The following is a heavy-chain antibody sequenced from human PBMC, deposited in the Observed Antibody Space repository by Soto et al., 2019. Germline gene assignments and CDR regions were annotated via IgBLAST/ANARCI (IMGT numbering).Heavy chain of an antibody. CDR2: INHSGST. D-gene: IGHD6-13*01. J-gene: IGHJ6*02. V-gene: IGHV4-34*01. CDR3: ARGPNRSSWYRYYYGMDV. CDR1: GGSFSGYY. Sequence: PSETLSLTCAVYGGSFSGYYWSWIRQPPGKGLEWIGEINHSGSTNYNPSLKSRVTISVDTSKNQFSLKLSSVTAADTAVYYCARGPNRSSWYRYYYGMDVWGQGTTVTVSS.